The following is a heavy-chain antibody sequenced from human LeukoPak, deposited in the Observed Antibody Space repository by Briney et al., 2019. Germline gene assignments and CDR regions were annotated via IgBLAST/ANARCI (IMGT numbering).Heavy chain of an antibody. D-gene: IGHD6-19*01. Sequence: SETLSLTCTVSGGSISSSSYYWGWIRQPPGKGLEWIGSIYYSGSTYYNPSLKSRVTISVDTSKNQFSLKLSSVTAADTAVYYCASQHSGRWFDPWGQGTLVTVSS. V-gene: IGHV4-39*07. CDR3: ASQHSGRWFDP. CDR2: IYYSGST. J-gene: IGHJ5*02. CDR1: GGSISSSSYY.